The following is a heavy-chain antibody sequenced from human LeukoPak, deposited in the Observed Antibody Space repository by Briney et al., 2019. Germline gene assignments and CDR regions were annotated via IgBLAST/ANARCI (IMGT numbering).Heavy chain of an antibody. D-gene: IGHD6-13*01. CDR1: GFTFSTYS. Sequence: GGSLRLSCTASGFTFSTYSMNWVRQAPGKGLEWVSSISSSSSYIDYADSVKGRFTISRDNAKNSLYLQMNSLRAEDTAVYCCARDSSSWYTMGYYFDYWGQGTLVTVSS. J-gene: IGHJ4*02. V-gene: IGHV3-21*01. CDR3: ARDSSSWYTMGYYFDY. CDR2: ISSSSSYI.